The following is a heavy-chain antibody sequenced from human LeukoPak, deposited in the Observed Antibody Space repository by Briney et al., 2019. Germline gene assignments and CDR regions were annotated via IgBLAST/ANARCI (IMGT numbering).Heavy chain of an antibody. D-gene: IGHD3-10*01. J-gene: IGHJ4*02. Sequence: ASVKVSCKASGYTFTCYGISWVRQAPGQGLEWMGWISAYNGNTNYAQKLQGRVTMTTDTSTSTAYMELRSLRSDDTAVYYCARAGITMVRGPKKDFDYWGQGTLVTVSS. V-gene: IGHV1-18*01. CDR3: ARAGITMVRGPKKDFDY. CDR2: ISAYNGNT. CDR1: GYTFTCYG.